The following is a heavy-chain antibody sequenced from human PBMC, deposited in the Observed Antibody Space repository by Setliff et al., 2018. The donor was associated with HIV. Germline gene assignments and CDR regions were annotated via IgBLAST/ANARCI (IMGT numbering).Heavy chain of an antibody. J-gene: IGHJ4*02. CDR2: IYYSGST. D-gene: IGHD1-20*01. CDR3: ARAVYYFDF. Sequence: PSETLSLTCTVSDDFITSYYWSWIRQPPGKGLEWIGYIYYSGSTNYNPSLKSRVTISLDMSTSQFSLRLSSATAADTAVYYCARAVYYFDFWGQGTLVTVSS. V-gene: IGHV4-59*01. CDR1: DDFITSYY.